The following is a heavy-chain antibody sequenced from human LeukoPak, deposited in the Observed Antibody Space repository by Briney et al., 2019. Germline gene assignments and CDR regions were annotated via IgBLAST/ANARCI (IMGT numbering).Heavy chain of an antibody. J-gene: IGHJ4*02. D-gene: IGHD6-13*01. CDR2: VSANNRNT. V-gene: IGHV1-18*01. Sequence: GASVKVSCKASGYTLTSYGFSWVRQAPGQGLEWMGLVSANNRNTRFAQNLQGRVTMSTDTSTSTAYMELASLRSDDTAVYYCARATTSGSWPLFDYWGQGTLVTVSS. CDR1: GYTLTSYG. CDR3: ARATTSGSWPLFDY.